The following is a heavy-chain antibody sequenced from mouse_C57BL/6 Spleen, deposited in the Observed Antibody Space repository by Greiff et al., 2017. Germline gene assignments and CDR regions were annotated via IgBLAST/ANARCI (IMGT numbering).Heavy chain of an antibody. CDR2: INPSSGYT. CDR1: GYTFTSYT. Sequence: VQLQQSGAELARPGASVKMSCKASGYTFTSYTMHWVKQRPGQGLEWIGYINPSSGYTKYNQKFKDKATLTADKSSSTAYMQLSSLTSEDSAVYYCAVGDYGNYESWFAYWGQGTLVTVSA. J-gene: IGHJ3*01. V-gene: IGHV1-4*01. CDR3: AVGDYGNYESWFAY. D-gene: IGHD2-1*01.